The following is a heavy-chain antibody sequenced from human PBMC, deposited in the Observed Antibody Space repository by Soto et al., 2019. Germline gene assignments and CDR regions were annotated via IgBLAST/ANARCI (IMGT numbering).Heavy chain of an antibody. CDR3: ANTAVLPYYYYYGVDV. J-gene: IGHJ6*02. CDR1: GFTFSSYA. D-gene: IGHD5-18*01. Sequence: LRLSCAASGFTFSSYAMSWVRQAPGKGLEWVSLISGGADNTYYADSVKGRFIISRDNSKNTLYLQMNSLRTEDTAIYYCANTAVLPYYYYYGVDVWGQGTTVTVSS. CDR2: ISGGADNT. V-gene: IGHV3-23*01.